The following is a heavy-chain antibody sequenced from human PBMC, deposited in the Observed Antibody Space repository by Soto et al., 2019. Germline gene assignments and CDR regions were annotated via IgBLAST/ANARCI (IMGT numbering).Heavy chain of an antibody. CDR1: GFTFSSYA. D-gene: IGHD2-2*01. CDR2: SSGSGGST. V-gene: IGHV3-23*01. CDR3: AKLPAAYDYYYMDV. Sequence: EVQLLESGGGLVQPGGSLRLSCAASGFTFSSYAMSWVRQAPGKGLEWVSASSGSGGSTYYADSVKGRFTFSRDNSQNTMHLQMNGLRAEDTAVYYCAKLPAAYDYYYMDVWGKGTTVTVSS. J-gene: IGHJ6*03.